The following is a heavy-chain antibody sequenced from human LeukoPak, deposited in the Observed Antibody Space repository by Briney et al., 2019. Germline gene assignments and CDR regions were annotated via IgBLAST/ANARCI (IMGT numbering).Heavy chain of an antibody. Sequence: GGSLRLSCAASGFTFSSYAMHWVRQAPGKGLEWVAVIPYDGSNKYYADSVKGRFTISRDNSKNTLYLQMNSLRAEDTAVYYCAREGDVVAAFQHWGQGTLVTVSS. CDR3: AREGDVVAAFQH. J-gene: IGHJ1*01. D-gene: IGHD2-2*01. CDR1: GFTFSSYA. V-gene: IGHV3-30*04. CDR2: IPYDGSNK.